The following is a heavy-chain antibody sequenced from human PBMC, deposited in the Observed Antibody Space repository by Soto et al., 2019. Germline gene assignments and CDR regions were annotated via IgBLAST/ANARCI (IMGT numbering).Heavy chain of an antibody. Sequence: ASVKVSCKASGYTFTSYGISWVRQAPGQGLEWMGWISAYNGNTNYAHNLQGRVTMTTDTSTSTAFMELWGLTSDDTAVYFCARDVPDTNLFFYYYGMDAWGQGTTVTVSS. V-gene: IGHV1-18*01. CDR3: ARDVPDTNLFFYYYGMDA. D-gene: IGHD2-21*01. CDR1: GYTFTSYG. CDR2: ISAYNGNT. J-gene: IGHJ6*02.